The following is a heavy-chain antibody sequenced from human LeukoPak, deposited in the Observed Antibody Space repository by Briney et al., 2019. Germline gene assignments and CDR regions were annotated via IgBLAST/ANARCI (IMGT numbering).Heavy chain of an antibody. CDR3: AREGGYCSGGSCYWFDP. Sequence: GRSLRLSCAASGFTFSSYGMHWVRQAPGKGLDGVPVIWYDGSNKYYADSVKGRFTISRDNSKNTLYLQMNSLRAEDTAVYYCAREGGYCSGGSCYWFDPWGQGTLVTVSS. V-gene: IGHV3-33*01. D-gene: IGHD2-15*01. CDR2: IWYDGSNK. CDR1: GFTFSSYG. J-gene: IGHJ5*02.